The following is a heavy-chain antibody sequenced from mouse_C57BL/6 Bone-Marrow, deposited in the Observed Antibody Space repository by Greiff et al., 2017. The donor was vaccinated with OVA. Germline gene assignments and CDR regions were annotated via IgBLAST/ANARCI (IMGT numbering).Heavy chain of an antibody. D-gene: IGHD1-1*01. CDR2: IYPGDGDT. V-gene: IGHV1-82*01. Sequence: QVQLQQSGPELVKPGASVKISCKASGYAFSSSWMNWVKQRPGKGLEWIGRIYPGDGDTNYNGKFKGKATLTADKSSSTAYMQLSSLTSEDSAIYFCARDTTVVAKGYYFDYWGQGTTLTVSS. J-gene: IGHJ2*01. CDR1: GYAFSSSW. CDR3: ARDTTVVAKGYYFDY.